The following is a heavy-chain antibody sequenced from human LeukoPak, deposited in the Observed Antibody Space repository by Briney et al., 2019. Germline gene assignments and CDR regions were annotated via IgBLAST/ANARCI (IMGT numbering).Heavy chain of an antibody. CDR3: ARRALYSQGGYAYSYYMDV. V-gene: IGHV4-34*01. J-gene: IGHJ6*03. CDR2: INHSGST. Sequence: SETLSLTCAVYGGSFSGYYWSWIRQPPGKGLEWIGEINHSGSTNYNPSLKSRVTISVDTSKNQFSLKLSSVTAADTAVYYCARRALYSQGGYAYSYYMDVWGKGTTVTVSS. CDR1: GGSFSGYY. D-gene: IGHD2-8*01.